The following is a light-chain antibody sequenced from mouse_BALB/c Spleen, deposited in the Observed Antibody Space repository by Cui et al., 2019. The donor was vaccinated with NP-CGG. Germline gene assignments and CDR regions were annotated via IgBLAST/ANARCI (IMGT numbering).Light chain of an antibody. V-gene: IGLV1*01. CDR2: GTN. Sequence: QAVVTQESARTTSPGETVTLTCRSSTGAVTTSNYANWVQEKPDHFFTGLIGGTNNRPPGVPARFSCSLIGDKAALTITGAQTEDEAIYFCALWYSNHWVFGGGTKLTVL. CDR1: TGAVTTSNY. J-gene: IGLJ1*01. CDR3: ALWYSNHWV.